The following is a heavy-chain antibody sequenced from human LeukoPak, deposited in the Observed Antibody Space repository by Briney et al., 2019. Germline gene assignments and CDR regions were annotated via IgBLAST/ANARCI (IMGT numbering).Heavy chain of an antibody. CDR2: IFHSDNT. V-gene: IGHV4-39*02. CDR1: GGSISDSSSE. CDR3: ARRSTYDSILTGFDY. D-gene: IGHD3-9*01. J-gene: IGHJ4*02. Sequence: PSETLSLTCSVSGGSISDSSSEWGWIRQPPGKGLEWIGNIFHSDNTYYNPSLKSRVTISVDPSKNRFSLKLSSVTAADTAIYYCARRSTYDSILTGFDYWGQGTLVTVSS.